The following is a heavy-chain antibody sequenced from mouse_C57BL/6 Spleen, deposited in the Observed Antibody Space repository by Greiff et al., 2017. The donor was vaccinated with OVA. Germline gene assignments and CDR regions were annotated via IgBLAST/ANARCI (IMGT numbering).Heavy chain of an antibody. CDR3: TRWLLRCYYAMDY. Sequence: VHLVESGAELVRPGASVTLSCKASGYTFTDYEMHWVKQTPVHGLEWIGAIDPETGGTAYNQKFKGKAILTADKSSSTAYMELRSLTSEDSAVYYCTRWLLRCYYAMDYWGQGTSVTVSS. D-gene: IGHD2-3*01. CDR2: IDPETGGT. CDR1: GYTFTDYE. V-gene: IGHV1-15*01. J-gene: IGHJ4*01.